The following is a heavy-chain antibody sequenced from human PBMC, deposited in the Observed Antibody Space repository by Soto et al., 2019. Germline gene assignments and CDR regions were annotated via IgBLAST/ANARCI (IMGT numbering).Heavy chain of an antibody. J-gene: IGHJ4*02. CDR2: ISAYNGNT. V-gene: IGHV1-18*01. D-gene: IGHD3-16*02. Sequence: QVQLVQSGAEVKKPGASVKVSCKASGYTFTSYGISWVRQAPGQGLEWMGWISAYNGNTNYAQKLQGRVTMTTDTSTSTAYMELRSLRSDDTAVYYCARVRNDYIWGSYRTFDYWGQGTLVTVSS. CDR3: ARVRNDYIWGSYRTFDY. CDR1: GYTFTSYG.